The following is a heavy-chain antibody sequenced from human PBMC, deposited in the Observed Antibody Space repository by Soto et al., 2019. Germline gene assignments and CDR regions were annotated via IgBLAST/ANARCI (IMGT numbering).Heavy chain of an antibody. J-gene: IGHJ6*03. Sequence: EVQLVESGGGLVQPGGSLRLSCAASGFTFSSYWMSWVRQAPGKGLEWVANIKQDGSEKYYVDSVKGRFTISRDNAKNSLYLQMNSLSAEDTAVYYCARDEYQLLYYYYMDVWGKGTTVTVSS. D-gene: IGHD2-2*01. CDR1: GFTFSSYW. V-gene: IGHV3-7*01. CDR2: IKQDGSEK. CDR3: ARDEYQLLYYYYMDV.